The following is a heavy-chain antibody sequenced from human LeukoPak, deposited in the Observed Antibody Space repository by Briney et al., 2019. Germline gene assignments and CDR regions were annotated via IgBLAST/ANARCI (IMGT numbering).Heavy chain of an antibody. D-gene: IGHD2-2*01. CDR2: IYTSGST. J-gene: IGHJ4*02. CDR3: ARARSTTSRGFYHFDY. CDR1: GGSISSYY. V-gene: IGHV4-4*07. Sequence: SETLSLTCTVSGGSISSYYWSWIRQPAGKGLEWIGRIYTSGSTNYNPSLKSRVTMSVDTSKNQFSLKLSSVTAADTAVYYCARARSTTSRGFYHFDYWGQGTLVTVSS.